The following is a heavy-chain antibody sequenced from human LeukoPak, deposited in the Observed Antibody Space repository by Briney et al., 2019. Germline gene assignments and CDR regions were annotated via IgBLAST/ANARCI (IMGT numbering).Heavy chain of an antibody. CDR1: GGSISSGSYY. Sequence: SETLSLTCTVSGGSISSGSYYWSWIRQPAGKGLEWIGRIYSSGTTNYNPSLKSRVTIPVDMSKNQFSLKLISVTAADTAVYHCARSSRVTDYFDYWGQGSLVTVSS. V-gene: IGHV4-61*02. D-gene: IGHD2-21*02. CDR3: ARSSRVTDYFDY. CDR2: IYSSGTT. J-gene: IGHJ4*02.